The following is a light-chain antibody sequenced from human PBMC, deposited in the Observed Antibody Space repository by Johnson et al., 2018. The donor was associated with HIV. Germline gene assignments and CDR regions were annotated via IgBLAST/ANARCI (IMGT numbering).Light chain of an antibody. Sequence: QSVLTQPPSVSAAPGQKVDISCSGSSSNIESDYVSWYQQFPGAAPKLLIYDDNKRPSRIPDRFSGSKSGTSATLGITGLQTGDEADYYCGTWDSSLSAYVFGTGTKVTVL. V-gene: IGLV1-51*01. J-gene: IGLJ1*01. CDR3: GTWDSSLSAYV. CDR2: DDN. CDR1: SSNIESDY.